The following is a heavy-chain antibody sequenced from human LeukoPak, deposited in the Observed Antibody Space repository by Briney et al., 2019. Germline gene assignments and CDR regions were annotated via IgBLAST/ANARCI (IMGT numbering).Heavy chain of an antibody. D-gene: IGHD5-18*01. Sequence: GGSLRLSCAASGFTFRNYAMTWVRQAPGKGLEWVSGISGSGGSTYSADSVKGRFTISRDNSKNTLYLQMNSLSAEDTAVYYCAKDSERIHLWFDYWGQGTLVTVSS. CDR3: AKDSERIHLWFDY. CDR2: ISGSGGST. J-gene: IGHJ4*02. CDR1: GFTFRNYA. V-gene: IGHV3-23*01.